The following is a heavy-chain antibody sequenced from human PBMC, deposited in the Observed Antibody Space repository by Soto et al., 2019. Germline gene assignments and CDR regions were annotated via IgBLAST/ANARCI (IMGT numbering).Heavy chain of an antibody. D-gene: IGHD2-2*01. V-gene: IGHV4-61*01. CDR3: ARGLVVPAAWRGSKNYYYYYCMDV. CDR1: GGSVSSGSHQ. J-gene: IGHJ6*02. CDR2: IYYTGST. Sequence: PSETLSLTCTVSGGSVSSGSHQWCWIRQSPGKGLEVIGYIYYTGSTNYNPSLKSRVTISVDTSKNPFSLKLSTVTAADTAVYYCARGLVVPAAWRGSKNYYYYYCMDVWGQGTTVTVSS.